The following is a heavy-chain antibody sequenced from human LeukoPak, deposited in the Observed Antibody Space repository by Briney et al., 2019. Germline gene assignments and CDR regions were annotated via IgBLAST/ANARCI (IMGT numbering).Heavy chain of an antibody. CDR2: IYYSGST. D-gene: IGHD2-15*01. Sequence: PSETLSLTCTVSGGSIGSYYWSWIRQPPGKGLEWIGYIYYSGSTNYNPSLKSRVTISVDTSKNQFSLKLSSVTAADTAVYYCARDTSPRIFRFDPWGQGTLVTVSS. CDR1: GGSIGSYY. CDR3: ARDTSPRIFRFDP. J-gene: IGHJ5*02. V-gene: IGHV4-59*01.